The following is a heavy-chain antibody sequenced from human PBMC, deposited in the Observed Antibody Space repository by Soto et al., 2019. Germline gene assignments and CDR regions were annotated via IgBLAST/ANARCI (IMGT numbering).Heavy chain of an antibody. CDR2: IDPSGGTT. V-gene: IGHV1-46*01. J-gene: IGHJ4*02. CDR3: ARLRYNYAY. D-gene: IGHD5-18*01. Sequence: ASVKVSCKASGYTFISYYMHWVRQAPGQGLEWMGIIDPSGGTTNYAQNFQGRLTMTRDTSTSTVYMELSSLRSDDTAVYYCARLRYNYAYWGQGTLVTVSS. CDR1: GYTFISYY.